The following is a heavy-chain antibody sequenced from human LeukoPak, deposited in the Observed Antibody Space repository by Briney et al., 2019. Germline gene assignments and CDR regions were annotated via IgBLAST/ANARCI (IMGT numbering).Heavy chain of an antibody. J-gene: IGHJ5*02. CDR2: TYYRSKWYN. V-gene: IGHV6-1*01. D-gene: IGHD3-22*01. Sequence: SQTLSLTCAISGDSVSSNSAAWNWIRQSPSRGLEWLGRTYYRSKWYNDYAVSVKSRITINPDTSKSQFSLQLNSVTPEDTAVYYCARGFYDSSGYYFLNWFDPWGQGTLVTVSS. CDR1: GDSVSSNSAA. CDR3: ARGFYDSSGYYFLNWFDP.